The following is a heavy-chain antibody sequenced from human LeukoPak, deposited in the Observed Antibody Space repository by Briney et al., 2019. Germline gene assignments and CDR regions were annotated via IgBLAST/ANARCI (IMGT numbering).Heavy chain of an antibody. CDR2: INSDGSAT. Sequence: SLTLSCAADRLTVSSYWMDWSRQAPGKGLVWVSRINSDGSATTYADSVEGRFTISRDNAKNTLYLQMNRLRVEDTGVYYCARGQQLSGYWGQGTLVTVSS. CDR1: RLTVSSYW. D-gene: IGHD5-18*01. CDR3: ARGQQLSGY. J-gene: IGHJ4*02. V-gene: IGHV3-74*01.